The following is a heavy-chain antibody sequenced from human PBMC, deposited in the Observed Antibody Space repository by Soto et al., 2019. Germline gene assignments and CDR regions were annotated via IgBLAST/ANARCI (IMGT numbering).Heavy chain of an antibody. D-gene: IGHD2-15*01. V-gene: IGHV5-51*01. J-gene: IGHJ6*02. CDR2: IYPGDSDT. CDR3: ARQYCSGGSCYDPDYYYGMDV. CDR1: GYSFTSYW. Sequence: PGESLKISCKGSGYSFTSYWIGWVLQIPWKGLEWMGIIYPGDSDTRCSPSFQGQVTISADKSISTAYLQWSSLKASDTAMYYCARQYCSGGSCYDPDYYYGMDVWGQGTTVTVSS.